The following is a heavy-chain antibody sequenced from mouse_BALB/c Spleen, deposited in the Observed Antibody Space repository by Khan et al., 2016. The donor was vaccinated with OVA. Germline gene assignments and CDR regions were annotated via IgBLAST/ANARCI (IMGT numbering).Heavy chain of an antibody. CDR1: GFSISNYG. V-gene: IGHV2-9*02. CDR2: IWAGGST. J-gene: IGHJ3*01. Sequence: QVQLKESGPGLVAPSQTLSISCTVSGFSISNYGVHWVRQPPGKGLEWLGVIWAGGSTNHNSALMSRLSITKDKSKNQVFLKMNGLQTDDTAIDYCARAFYYGAWFAYWGQGTLVTVSA. CDR3: ARAFYYGAWFAY. D-gene: IGHD1-1*01.